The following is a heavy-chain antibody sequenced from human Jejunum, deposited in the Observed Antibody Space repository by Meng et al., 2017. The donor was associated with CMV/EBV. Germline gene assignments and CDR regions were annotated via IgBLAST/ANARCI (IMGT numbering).Heavy chain of an antibody. CDR1: CDSLRSHY. J-gene: IGHJ4*02. CDR2: VYYSGSA. V-gene: IGHV4-59*11. D-gene: IGHD1-1*01. Sequence: VSCDSLRSHYWSWLRQSPGKGLEWMGYVYYSGSATYSDSLRSRITIAVDMSKNQVSLNLRSVTAADTAMYFCARGIGHASNNSHDFWGQGTLVTVSS. CDR3: ARGIGHASNNSHDF.